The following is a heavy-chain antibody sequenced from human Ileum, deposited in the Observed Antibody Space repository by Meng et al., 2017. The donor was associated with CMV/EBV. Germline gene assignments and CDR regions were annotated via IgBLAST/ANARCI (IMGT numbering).Heavy chain of an antibody. CDR3: ARNRAGGDYGDQT. CDR2: IHIYDSI. CDR1: GGSISDYY. V-gene: IGHV4-4*07. Sequence: QGQLQESGPGLGKPSETLSLTCTVSGGSISDYYWSWIRQSAGKGLQWIGRIHIYDSIYYSPSLQSRVTMSIDTSKNQFFLNLNSVTAADTAVYYCARNRAGGDYGDQTWGQGTLVTVSS. J-gene: IGHJ5*02. D-gene: IGHD4/OR15-4a*01.